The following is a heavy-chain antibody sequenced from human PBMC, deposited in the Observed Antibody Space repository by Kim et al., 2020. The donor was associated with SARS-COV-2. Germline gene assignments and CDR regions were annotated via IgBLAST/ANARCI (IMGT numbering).Heavy chain of an antibody. D-gene: IGHD3-10*01. CDR1: GFTFSSYA. V-gene: IGHV3-23*01. Sequence: GGSLRLSCAASGFTFSSYAMSWVRQAPGKGLEWVSAISGSGGSTYYADSVKGRFTISRDNSKNTLYLQMNSLRAEDTAVYYCAKDLGLWFGELLFHPSGMVVWGQGTTGTVSS. CDR3: AKDLGLWFGELLFHPSGMVV. CDR2: ISGSGGST. J-gene: IGHJ6*02.